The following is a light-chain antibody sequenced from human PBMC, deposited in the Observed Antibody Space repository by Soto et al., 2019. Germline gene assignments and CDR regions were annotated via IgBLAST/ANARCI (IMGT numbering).Light chain of an antibody. CDR2: GNS. CDR3: QYYDSSLSGVI. V-gene: IGLV1-40*01. CDR1: SSNIGAGYD. J-gene: IGLJ2*01. Sequence: QSVLTQPPSVSGAPGQRVTISCTGSSSNIGAGYDVHWYQQLPGTAPKLLIYGNSNRPSGVPDRFSGSKSGTSASLAITGLQAEDEADYYCQYYDSSLSGVILGGGTKLTVL.